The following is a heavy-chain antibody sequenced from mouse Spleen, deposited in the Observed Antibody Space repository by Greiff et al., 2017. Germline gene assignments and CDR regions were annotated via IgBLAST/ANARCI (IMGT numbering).Heavy chain of an antibody. J-gene: IGHJ1*01. CDR3: ARIYDGYYWYFDV. V-gene: IGHV1S56*01. CDR1: GYTFTSYY. D-gene: IGHD2-3*01. CDR2: IYPGDGST. Sequence: VQLQQSGPELVKPGASVKMSCKASGYTFTSYYIHWVKQRPGQGLEWIGWIYPGDGSTKYNEKFKGKTTLTADKSSSTAYMLLSSLTSEDSAIYFCARIYDGYYWYFDVWGAGTTVTVSS.